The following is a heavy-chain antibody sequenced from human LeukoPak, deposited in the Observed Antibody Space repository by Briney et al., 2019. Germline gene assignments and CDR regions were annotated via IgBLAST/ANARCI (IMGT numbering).Heavy chain of an antibody. CDR2: ISAYNGNT. D-gene: IGHD6-6*01. J-gene: IGHJ5*02. CDR3: ARGRRIAARLSGWFDP. V-gene: IGHV1-18*01. Sequence: GASVKVSCKASGYTFTSYGISWVRQAPGQGLEWMGRISAYNGNTNYAQKLQGRVTMTTDTSTSTAYMELRSLRSDDTAVYYCARGRRIAARLSGWFDPWGQGTLVTVSS. CDR1: GYTFTSYG.